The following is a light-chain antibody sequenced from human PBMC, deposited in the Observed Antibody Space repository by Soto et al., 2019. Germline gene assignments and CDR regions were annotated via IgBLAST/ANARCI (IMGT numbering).Light chain of an antibody. CDR2: DAT. J-gene: IGKJ4*01. CDR1: QSVSNY. CDR3: QQRSTWVT. V-gene: IGKV3-11*01. Sequence: EIVLTQSPATLSLSPGERATLSCRASQSVSNYLAWYQQKPGQAPRLLIYDATNRATGVPARFSGSGYGTDFILTISSLDPEDFAVYYCQQRSTWVTFGRGTKVEIK.